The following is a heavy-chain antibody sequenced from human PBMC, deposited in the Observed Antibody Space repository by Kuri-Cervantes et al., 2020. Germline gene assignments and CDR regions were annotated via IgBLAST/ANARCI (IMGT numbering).Heavy chain of an antibody. V-gene: IGHV1-2*04. CDR1: GYTFTGYY. D-gene: IGHD3-3*01. CDR3: ARAPYDFWSGYDYYYYYMDV. J-gene: IGHJ6*03. CDR2: INPNSGGT. Sequence: ASVKVSCKASGYTFTGYYMHWVRQAPGQGLEWMGWINPNSGGTNYAQKFQGWVTMTRDTSISTAYMELSRLRSEDTAVYYCARAPYDFWSGYDYYYYYMDVWGKGTTGTVSS.